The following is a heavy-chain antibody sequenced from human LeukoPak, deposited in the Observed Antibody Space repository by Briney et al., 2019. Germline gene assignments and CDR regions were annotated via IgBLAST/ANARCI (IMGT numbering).Heavy chain of an antibody. J-gene: IGHJ4*02. CDR3: AKRGVVIRGILVIGYHQEAYHYDF. D-gene: IGHD3-10*01. CDR1: GIGLRSYS. Sequence: AGSVGLSGVDCGIGLRSYSMTWLHQAPGKGLEWVSYISERGGSTTYADSVKGRFTISRDTSLNTLYLQMNNLRAEDTAVYFCAKRGVVIRGILVIGYHQEAYHYDFWGQGVLVTVSS. V-gene: IGHV3-23*01. CDR2: ISERGGST.